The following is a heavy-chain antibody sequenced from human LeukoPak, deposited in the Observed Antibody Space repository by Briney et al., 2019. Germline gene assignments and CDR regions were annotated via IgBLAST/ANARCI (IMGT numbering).Heavy chain of an antibody. CDR3: ARHISANTGYFDY. J-gene: IGHJ4*02. CDR1: GYSISSAYY. V-gene: IGHV4-38-2*02. Sequence: PSETLSLTCTVSGYSISSAYYWGWVRQSPGKGLEWIGSIYYNGDSYYNPSLQSRVAIFVDTSRDQFSLDLYSVTAADTALYYCARHISANTGYFDYCGQGTLVTVSS. CDR2: IYYNGDS. D-gene: IGHD2-21*01.